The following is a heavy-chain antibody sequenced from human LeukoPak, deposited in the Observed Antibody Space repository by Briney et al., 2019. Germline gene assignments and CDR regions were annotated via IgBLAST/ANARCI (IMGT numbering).Heavy chain of an antibody. CDR3: ARHLEWFGAIFDAFDI. CDR1: GYSFTSYW. Sequence: PGESLKISCKGSGYSFTSYWIGWVRQMPGKSLEGMVFIYPGDSDTRYSPSFQGQVTISADKSISTAYLQWSSLKASDTAMYYCARHLEWFGAIFDAFDIWGQGTMVTVSS. V-gene: IGHV5-51*01. J-gene: IGHJ3*02. CDR2: IYPGDSDT. D-gene: IGHD3-10*01.